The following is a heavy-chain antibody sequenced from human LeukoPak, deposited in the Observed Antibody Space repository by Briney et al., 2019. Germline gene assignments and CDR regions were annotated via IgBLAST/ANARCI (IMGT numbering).Heavy chain of an antibody. CDR2: IYTSGST. J-gene: IGHJ4*02. CDR3: ARENSGSYREFDY. CDR1: GGSISGYY. Sequence: SETLSLTCTVSGGSISGYYWSWIRQPAGKRLEWIGRIYTSGSTNYNASLKSRVSMSVDTSKNQFSLKLSSVTAADTAVFYCARENSGSYREFDYWGQGTLVTVSS. V-gene: IGHV4-4*07. D-gene: IGHD1-26*01.